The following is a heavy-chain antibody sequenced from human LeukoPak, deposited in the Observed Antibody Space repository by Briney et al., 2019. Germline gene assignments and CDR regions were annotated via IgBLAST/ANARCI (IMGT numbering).Heavy chain of an antibody. V-gene: IGHV3-48*03. Sequence: GRSLRLSCAASGFTFSSYEMNWVRQAPGKGLEWVSYISSSGSTIYYADSVKGRFTISRDNAKNSLYLQMNSLRAEDTAVYYCAGDPGSSTSRYYFDYWGQGTLVTVSS. CDR1: GFTFSSYE. CDR2: ISSSGSTI. J-gene: IGHJ4*02. D-gene: IGHD2-2*01. CDR3: AGDPGSSTSRYYFDY.